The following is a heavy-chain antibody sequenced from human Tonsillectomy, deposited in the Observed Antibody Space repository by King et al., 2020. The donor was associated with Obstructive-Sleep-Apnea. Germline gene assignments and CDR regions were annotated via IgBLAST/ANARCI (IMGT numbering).Heavy chain of an antibody. CDR3: ARVKREHSSGWYYFDY. D-gene: IGHD6-19*01. CDR2: IYHSGST. V-gene: IGHV4-38-2*02. CDR1: GYSISSGYY. J-gene: IGHJ4*02. Sequence: VQLQESGPGLVKPSETLSLTCTVSGYSISSGYYWGWIRQPPGKGLEWIGSIYHSGSTYYNPSLKSRVTISVDTSKNQFSLKLCSVTAADTAVYYCARVKREHSSGWYYFDYWGQGTLVTVSS.